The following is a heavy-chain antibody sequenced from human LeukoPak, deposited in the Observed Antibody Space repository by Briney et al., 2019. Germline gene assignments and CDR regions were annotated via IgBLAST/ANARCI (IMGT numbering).Heavy chain of an antibody. CDR1: GDSLSGYY. J-gene: IGHJ4*02. CDR3: ARSGYSYGYDY. Sequence: PSETLSLTCGVYGDSLSGYYWGWIRQPPGKGLEWLGEVSHTGSTNDNPSLKSRVTISIDTSKNQFSLNLSSVTAADTAVYFCARSGYSYGYDYWGQGTLVTASS. CDR2: VSHTGST. D-gene: IGHD5-18*01. V-gene: IGHV4-34*01.